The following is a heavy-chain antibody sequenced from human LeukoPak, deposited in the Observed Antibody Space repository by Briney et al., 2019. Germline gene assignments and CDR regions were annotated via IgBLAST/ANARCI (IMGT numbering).Heavy chain of an antibody. D-gene: IGHD2-2*01. CDR1: GSIFTSYW. V-gene: IGHV5-51*01. Sequence: GASLQISCEGSGSIFTSYWIGWVRQLPGKGLEWMGIIYPGDSDTRYSPSFQGQVTISADKSISTAYLQWSSLKASDTAMYYCARLDGRYCSSTSCYYFDYWGQGTLVTVSS. CDR3: ARLDGRYCSSTSCYYFDY. J-gene: IGHJ4*02. CDR2: IYPGDSDT.